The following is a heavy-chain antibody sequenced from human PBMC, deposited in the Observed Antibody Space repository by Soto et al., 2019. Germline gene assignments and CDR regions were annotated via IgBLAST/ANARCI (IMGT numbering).Heavy chain of an antibody. CDR1: GDSITSYN. V-gene: IGHV4-59*01. D-gene: IGHD6-13*01. CDR3: ARHKYSSSWFFDS. Sequence: SETLSVTCIVTGDSITSYNWSWLRQPPGKGLEWIGFIYYTGYRGSASYNPSLKGRGTISMDTSKNQFSLKVNSLTAADTAMYYCARHKYSSSWFFDSWGQGTQVTVSS. CDR2: IYYTGYRGSA. J-gene: IGHJ4*02.